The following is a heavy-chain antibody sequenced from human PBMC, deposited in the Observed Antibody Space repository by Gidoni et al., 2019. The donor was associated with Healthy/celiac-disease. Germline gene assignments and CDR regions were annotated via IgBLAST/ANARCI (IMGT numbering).Heavy chain of an antibody. CDR2: IYYSGST. J-gene: IGHJ4*02. CDR1: GGSISSYY. CDR3: ARYLAAAGTLDY. D-gene: IGHD6-13*01. Sequence: QVQLQESGPGLVKPSETLSLTCTVSGGSISSYYWSWIRQPPGKGLEWIGYIYYSGSTNYNPSLKSRVTISVDTSKNQFSLKLSSVTAADTAVYYCARYLAAAGTLDYWGQGTLVTVSS. V-gene: IGHV4-59*01.